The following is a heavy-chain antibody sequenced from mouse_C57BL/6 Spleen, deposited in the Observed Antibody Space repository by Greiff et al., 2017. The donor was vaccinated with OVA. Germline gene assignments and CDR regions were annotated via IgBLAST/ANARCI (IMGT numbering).Heavy chain of an antibody. CDR1: GFSLTSYG. J-gene: IGHJ4*01. CDR2: IWRGGST. CDR3: AKGSSGYDYYAMDY. Sequence: VKLVESGPGLVQPSQSLSITCTVSGFSLTSYGVHWVRQSPGKGLEWLGVIWRGGSTDYNAAFMSRLSITKDNSKSQVFFKMNSLQADDTAIYYCAKGSSGYDYYAMDYWGQGTSVTVSS. D-gene: IGHD3-2*02. V-gene: IGHV2-5*01.